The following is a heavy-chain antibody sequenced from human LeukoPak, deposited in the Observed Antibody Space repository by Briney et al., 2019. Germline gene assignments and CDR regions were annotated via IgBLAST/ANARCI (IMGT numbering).Heavy chain of an antibody. CDR1: GGSISSSSYY. J-gene: IGHJ6*02. V-gene: IGHV4-39*01. D-gene: IGHD3-10*01. Sequence: SETLSLTCTVSGGSISSSSYYWGWVRKPPGKGLDWIGSIYYSGSTYYNPTLKSRVTISVDTSKNQFSLKLSSVTAADTAVYYCALSYGSGSYPDYYYYGMDVWGQGTTVTVSS. CDR2: IYYSGST. CDR3: ALSYGSGSYPDYYYYGMDV.